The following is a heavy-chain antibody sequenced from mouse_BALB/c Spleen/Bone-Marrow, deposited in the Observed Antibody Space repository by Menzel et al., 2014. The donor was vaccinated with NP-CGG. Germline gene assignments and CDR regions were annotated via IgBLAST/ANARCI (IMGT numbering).Heavy chain of an antibody. Sequence: VQLQQSGPSLVKPSQTLSLTCSVTGDSITSGYWNWIRKFPGNKLEYMGYISYSGSTYYNPSLKSRISITRDTSKNLYYLQLNSVTTKDTATYYCARSGSSGYHYYAMDYWGHGTSATVSS. J-gene: IGHJ4*01. CDR2: ISYSGST. V-gene: IGHV3-8*02. CDR3: ARSGSSGYHYYAMDY. D-gene: IGHD3-1*01. CDR1: GDSITSGY.